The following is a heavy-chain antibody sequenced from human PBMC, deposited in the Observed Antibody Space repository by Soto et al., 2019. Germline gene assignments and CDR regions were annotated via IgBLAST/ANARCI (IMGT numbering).Heavy chain of an antibody. Sequence: QVQLVQSGAEVKKPGSSVKVSCKAAGGTFSSYAISWVRQAPGQGLEWMGGIIPILGTANYAQKFQRRVTITADESTSTAYMELSSLRSEDTAVYYCARDQHDYGDYGGYFDLWGRGTLVTVSS. CDR1: GGTFSSYA. CDR3: ARDQHDYGDYGGYFDL. J-gene: IGHJ2*01. V-gene: IGHV1-69*12. CDR2: IIPILGTA. D-gene: IGHD4-17*01.